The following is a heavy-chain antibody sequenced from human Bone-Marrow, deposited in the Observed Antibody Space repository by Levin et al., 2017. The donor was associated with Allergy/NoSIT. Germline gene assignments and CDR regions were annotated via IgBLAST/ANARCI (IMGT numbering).Heavy chain of an antibody. CDR3: ARAPTHDCSTHSCYVNGWFDP. CDR2: ISYDGSNK. D-gene: IGHD2-2*01. V-gene: IGHV3-30-3*01. CDR1: GFTFSNYA. J-gene: IGHJ5*02. Sequence: PGGSLRLSCAASGFTFSNYAIHWVRQAPGKGLEWVAVISYDGSNKKYADAVKGRFTISRDNSTNTLYLQMNSLRAEDTSVYYCARAPTHDCSTHSCYVNGWFDPWGQGALVTVSS.